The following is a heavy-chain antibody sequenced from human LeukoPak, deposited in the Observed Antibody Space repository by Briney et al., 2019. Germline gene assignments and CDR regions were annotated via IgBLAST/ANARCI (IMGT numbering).Heavy chain of an antibody. CDR3: ARGASSHSSWFDP. J-gene: IGHJ5*02. CDR1: GGSFSGYY. D-gene: IGHD6-6*01. CDR2: INHSGGT. V-gene: IGHV4-34*01. Sequence: PSETLSLTCAVYGGSFSGYYWSWIRQPPGKGLEWIGEINHSGGTNYNPSLKSRVTISVDTSTNQFSLKLSSVTAADTAVYCCARGASSHSSWFDPWGQVTLVTVSS.